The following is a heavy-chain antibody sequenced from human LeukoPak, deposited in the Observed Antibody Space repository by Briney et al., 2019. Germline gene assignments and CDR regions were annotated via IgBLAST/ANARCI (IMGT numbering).Heavy chain of an antibody. CDR3: ARRPYYYDRLDYWGLYY. D-gene: IGHD3-22*01. CDR1: GFTFSSYS. CDR2: ISSSGSTI. J-gene: IGHJ4*02. Sequence: LTGGSLRLSYAASGFTFSSYSMNWVRQAPGKGLEWVSYISSSGSTIYYADSVKGRFTISRDNAKNSLYLQMNSLRAEDTAVYYCARRPYYYDRLDYWGLYYWGQGTLVTVSS. V-gene: IGHV3-48*04.